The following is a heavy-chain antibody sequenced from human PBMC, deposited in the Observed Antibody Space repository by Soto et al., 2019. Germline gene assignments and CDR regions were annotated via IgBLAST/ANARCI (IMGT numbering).Heavy chain of an antibody. Sequence: QVQLVESGGGVVQPGRSLRLSCAASGFTFSSYAMHWVRQAPGKGLEWVAVISYDGSNKYYADSVKGRFTISRDNSKNTLYMQINSLRAEDTAVYYCARELPHFTRYVGYGSFDYWGQGTLVTVSS. J-gene: IGHJ4*02. CDR1: GFTFSSYA. V-gene: IGHV3-30-3*01. CDR2: ISYDGSNK. D-gene: IGHD5-12*01. CDR3: ARELPHFTRYVGYGSFDY.